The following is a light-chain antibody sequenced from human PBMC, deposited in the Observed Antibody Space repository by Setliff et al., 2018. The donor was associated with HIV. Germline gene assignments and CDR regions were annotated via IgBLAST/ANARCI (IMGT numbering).Light chain of an antibody. CDR1: TSTIGTNY. J-gene: IGLJ1*01. CDR3: GTWDSSVNGGYV. Sequence: QSVLTQPPSVSAAPGQKVTISCSGFTSTIGTNYVSWYQQLPGTAPKVVLYENDKRPAGIPDRFSGSKSATSATLGITGLQTGDEADYYCGTWDSSVNGGYVFGTGTK. CDR2: END. V-gene: IGLV1-51*01.